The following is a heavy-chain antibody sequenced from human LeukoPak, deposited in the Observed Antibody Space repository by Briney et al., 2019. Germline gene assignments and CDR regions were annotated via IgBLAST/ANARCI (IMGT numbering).Heavy chain of an antibody. CDR1: GGTFSSYA. Sequence: SVRVSCRASGGTFSSYAISWVRQAPGQGLEWMGRIIPIFGTSNYVQKFQCSATITTDESTSTPYMERSSLRSEDTAVYSCAREMATRPTFDYWGQGTLVTVSS. D-gene: IGHD5-24*01. J-gene: IGHJ4*02. V-gene: IGHV1-69*05. CDR3: AREMATRPTFDY. CDR2: IIPIFGTS.